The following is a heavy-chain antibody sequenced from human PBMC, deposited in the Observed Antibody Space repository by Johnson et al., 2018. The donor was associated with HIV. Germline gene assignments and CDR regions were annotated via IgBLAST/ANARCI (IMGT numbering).Heavy chain of an antibody. CDR2: ISYDGTNK. CDR1: GITVSSNY. Sequence: QMQLVESGGGLVQPGGSLRLSCAASGITVSSNYMTWVRQAPGKGLEWVAIISYDGTNKYYADSVKGRFTISRDNSKNTLYLQMNSLKTEDTAVYYCPTVLRPKALDAFDIWGQGTMVTVSS. V-gene: IGHV3-30-3*01. CDR3: PTVLRPKALDAFDI. J-gene: IGHJ3*02.